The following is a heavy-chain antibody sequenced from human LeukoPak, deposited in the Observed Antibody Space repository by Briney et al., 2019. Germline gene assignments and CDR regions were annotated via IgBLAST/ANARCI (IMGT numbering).Heavy chain of an antibody. CDR3: ARDRGVPAAIFDY. CDR1: GFTFSSYS. D-gene: IGHD2-2*01. J-gene: IGHJ4*02. CDR2: ISSSSSYI. V-gene: IGHV3-21*01. Sequence: PGGSLRLSCAASGFTFSSYSMNWVRQAPGKGLEWVSSISSSSSYIYYADSVKGRFTISRDNAKNSLYLQMNSLRAEDTAVYYCARDRGVPAAIFDYWGQGTLVTVSS.